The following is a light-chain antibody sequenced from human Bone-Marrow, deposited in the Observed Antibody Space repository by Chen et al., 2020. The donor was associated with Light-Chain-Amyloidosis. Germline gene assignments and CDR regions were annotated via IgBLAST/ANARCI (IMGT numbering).Light chain of an antibody. V-gene: IGLV4-69*01. CDR1: SGHHTYA. J-gene: IGLJ1*01. CDR2: INHDGSH. CDR3: QTWDAGIHV. Sequence: QLLVTQPPSASASLGAPVKLTRTLSSGHHTYAIAWHQQQPDKGPRFVMKINHDGSHKKGTVIPDRFSGSSSGSERYLLISSLQSEDEAYYFCQTWDAGIHVFGRGTKVTVL.